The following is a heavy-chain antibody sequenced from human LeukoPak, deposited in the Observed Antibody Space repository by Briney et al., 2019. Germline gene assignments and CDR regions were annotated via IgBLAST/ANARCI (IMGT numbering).Heavy chain of an antibody. J-gene: IGHJ4*01. CDR2: IRQDGSEK. CDR3: ARDGTAAGLYFDL. V-gene: IGHV3-7*01. CDR1: GFTFTDYW. D-gene: IGHD6-13*01. Sequence: PGGSLRLSCAVSGFTFTDYWMNWVRQAPGKGPGWGASIRQDGSEKTYVDSVKGRFTISRDNTKNSLSLQLNGLRAEDTAVYYCARDGTAAGLYFDLWGQGTLVTVSS.